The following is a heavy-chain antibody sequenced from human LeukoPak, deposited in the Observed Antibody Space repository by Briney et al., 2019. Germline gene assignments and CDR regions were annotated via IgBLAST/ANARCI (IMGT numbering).Heavy chain of an antibody. J-gene: IGHJ4*02. Sequence: GGSLRLSCAASGFIFSNYWMSWVRQAPGKGLEGVANIKQDGSEKYYVDSVKGRFTISRDNAKNSLYLQMNSLRAEDTAVYYCARDGTGIVGAIDYWGQGTLVTVSS. CDR1: GFIFSNYW. CDR2: IKQDGSEK. V-gene: IGHV3-7*01. D-gene: IGHD1-26*01. CDR3: ARDGTGIVGAIDY.